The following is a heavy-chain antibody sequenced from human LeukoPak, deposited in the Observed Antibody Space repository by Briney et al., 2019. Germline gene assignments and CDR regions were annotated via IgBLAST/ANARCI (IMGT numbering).Heavy chain of an antibody. J-gene: IGHJ4*02. V-gene: IGHV3-74*01. CDR3: ARGLGNDGIFDY. CDR1: GFTFSSYW. CDR2: INSDGSST. D-gene: IGHD1-1*01. Sequence: GGSLRLSCAASGFTFSSYWMHWVRQAPGKGLVWVSRINSDGSSTSYADSVKGRFTISRDNSKNTLYLQMSSLRSEDTAVYYCARGLGNDGIFDYWGQGTLVSVSS.